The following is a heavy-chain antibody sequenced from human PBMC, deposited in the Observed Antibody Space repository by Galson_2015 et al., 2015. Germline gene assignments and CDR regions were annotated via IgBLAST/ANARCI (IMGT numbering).Heavy chain of an antibody. J-gene: IGHJ4*02. V-gene: IGHV3-20*04. CDR2: INWNGGST. Sequence: SLRLSCEASGFTFDDYGMSWVRQAPGKGLEWVSGINWNGGSTGYADSVKGRFTISRDNAKNSLYLQMNSLRAEDTAMYYCTRHRAYDSSGYFYRFGSEFDYWGQGTLVTVSS. D-gene: IGHD3-22*01. CDR1: GFTFDDYG. CDR3: TRHRAYDSSGYFYRFGSEFDY.